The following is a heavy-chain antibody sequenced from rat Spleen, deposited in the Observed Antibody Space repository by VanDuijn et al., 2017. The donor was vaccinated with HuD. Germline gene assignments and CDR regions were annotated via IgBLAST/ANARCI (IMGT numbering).Heavy chain of an antibody. V-gene: IGHV5-29*01. CDR1: GFTFSDYY. CDR2: ISHDGRIT. CDR3: ARQGGYNSYFDY. J-gene: IGHJ2*01. Sequence: EVQLVESGGGLVQPGRSLKLSCAASGFTFSDYYMAWVRQAPTKGLEWVATISHDGRITYYRDSVKGRFTISRDNAQNTLYLQMDSLRSEDTATYYCARQGGYNSYFDYWGQGVMVTVSS. D-gene: IGHD1-4*01.